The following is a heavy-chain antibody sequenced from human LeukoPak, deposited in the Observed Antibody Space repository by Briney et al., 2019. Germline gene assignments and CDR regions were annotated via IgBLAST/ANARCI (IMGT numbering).Heavy chain of an antibody. CDR2: IKQDGSEK. Sequence: PGGSLRLSCAASGFTFSSYWMSWVRQAPGKGLECVANIKQDGSEKYYVDSVKGRFTISRDNAKNSLFLQMNSLGAEDTAVYYCAKLVGATSVSDFWGQGTLVTVSP. CDR1: GFTFSSYW. CDR3: AKLVGATSVSDF. D-gene: IGHD1-26*01. V-gene: IGHV3-7*03. J-gene: IGHJ4*02.